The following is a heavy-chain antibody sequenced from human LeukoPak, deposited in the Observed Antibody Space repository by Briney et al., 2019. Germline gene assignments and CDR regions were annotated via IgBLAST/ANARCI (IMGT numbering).Heavy chain of an antibody. Sequence: GGSLRLSCAASGFTFSSYSMSWVRQAPGKGLEWVSGISGSGDRTYYADAVKGRFTISRDNSKNTVYLQMDSLRAEDTAVYYFANSRGHGSGNLWGQGTLVTVSS. J-gene: IGHJ5*02. CDR2: ISGSGDRT. CDR1: GFTFSSYS. CDR3: ANSRGHGSGNL. D-gene: IGHD3-10*01. V-gene: IGHV3-23*01.